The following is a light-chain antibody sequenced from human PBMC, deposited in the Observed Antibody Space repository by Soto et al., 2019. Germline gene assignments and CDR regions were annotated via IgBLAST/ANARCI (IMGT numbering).Light chain of an antibody. V-gene: IGKV3-20*01. J-gene: IGKJ5*01. CDR3: QQYGTSPT. Sequence: EIVLTQSPGTLSLFPGERATLSCRASQSLITRYLAWYQQKPGQAPRLLIYGACSRGTGIPDRCSGSGSWTDFTPTISRLEPEYVAVYSCQQYGTSPTFGQGTRLEMK. CDR2: GAC. CDR1: QSLITRY.